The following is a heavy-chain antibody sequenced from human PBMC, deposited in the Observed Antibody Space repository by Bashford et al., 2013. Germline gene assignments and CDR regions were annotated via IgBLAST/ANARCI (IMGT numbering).Heavy chain of an antibody. Sequence: VASVKVSCEASGSSFSGYVHWVRQAPGQGLEWVGRINPNRGDSSSAVKLEGRVTLTRDPSTRKFYMELTSLRSDDTAIYYCSIDSSPDSGWIRLDSWGQGTLVTVSS. CDR3: SIDSSPDSGWIRLDS. CDR1: GSSFSGY. V-gene: IGHV1-2*02. J-gene: IGHJ5*01. CDR2: INPNRGDS. D-gene: IGHD6-19*01.